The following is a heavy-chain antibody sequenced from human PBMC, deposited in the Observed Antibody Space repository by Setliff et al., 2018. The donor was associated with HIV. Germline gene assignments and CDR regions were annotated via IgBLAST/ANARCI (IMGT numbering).Heavy chain of an antibody. V-gene: IGHV3-21*01. Sequence: GGSLRLSCAASGFAFSTFDMNWVRQTPEKGLEWVSAVSPSSIVTYYADSVKGRFTVSRDNAKNSLYLQMNSLRAEDTAVYYCARDEPTGGIDYWGQGTLVTVSS. D-gene: IGHD3-16*01. J-gene: IGHJ4*02. CDR3: ARDEPTGGIDY. CDR2: VSPSSIVT. CDR1: GFAFSTFD.